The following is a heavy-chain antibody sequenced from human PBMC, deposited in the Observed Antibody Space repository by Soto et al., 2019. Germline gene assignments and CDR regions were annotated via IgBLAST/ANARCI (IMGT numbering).Heavy chain of an antibody. Sequence: SETLSLTCAVYGGSFSAYYLSWIRQHPGKGLEWIGYIYYSGSTHYNPSLKSRVTISVDTSKNQFSLKLSSVTAADTAVYYCAIYDSSGSRGFQHWGQGTLVTVSS. CDR3: AIYDSSGSRGFQH. CDR1: GGSFSAYY. V-gene: IGHV4-31*11. D-gene: IGHD3-22*01. J-gene: IGHJ1*01. CDR2: IYYSGST.